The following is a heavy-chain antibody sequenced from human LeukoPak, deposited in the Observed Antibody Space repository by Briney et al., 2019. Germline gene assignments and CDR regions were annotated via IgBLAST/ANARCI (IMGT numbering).Heavy chain of an antibody. J-gene: IGHJ4*02. D-gene: IGHD6-13*01. CDR3: AREAGIAAAGTFDY. Sequence: GGSLRVSCAASGFTVSSNYMSWVRQAPGKGLEWVSVIYSGGSTYYAASVKGRFTISRDNSKNTLYLQMNSLRAEDTAVYYCAREAGIAAAGTFDYWGQGTLVTVSS. CDR2: IYSGGST. V-gene: IGHV3-53*01. CDR1: GFTVSSNY.